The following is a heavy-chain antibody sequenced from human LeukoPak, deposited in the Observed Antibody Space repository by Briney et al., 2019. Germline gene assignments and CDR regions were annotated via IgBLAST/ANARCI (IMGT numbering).Heavy chain of an antibody. J-gene: IGHJ5*02. CDR3: ARPYYYGSGSYRNNWFDP. CDR1: GYTFTGYY. V-gene: IGHV1-2*06. D-gene: IGHD3-10*01. Sequence: ASVKVSCKASGYTFTGYYMHWVRQAPGQGLEWMGRINPNSGGTNYAQKFQGRVTMTRGASISTAYMELSRLRSDDTAVYYCARPYYYGSGSYRNNWFDPWGQGTLVTVSS. CDR2: INPNSGGT.